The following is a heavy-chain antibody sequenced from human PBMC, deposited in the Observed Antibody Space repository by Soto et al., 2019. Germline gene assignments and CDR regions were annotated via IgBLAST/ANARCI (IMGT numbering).Heavy chain of an antibody. CDR1: GYTLTELS. V-gene: IGHV1-24*01. CDR3: ATELQPRREDAFDI. J-gene: IGHJ3*02. D-gene: IGHD4-4*01. CDR2: FDPEDGET. Sequence: ASVKLSSKVSGYTLTELSMHWVRQSPGKGLEWMGGFDPEDGETIYAQKFQGRVTMTEDTSTDTAYMELSSLRSEDTAVYYCATELQPRREDAFDIWGQGTMVTVSS.